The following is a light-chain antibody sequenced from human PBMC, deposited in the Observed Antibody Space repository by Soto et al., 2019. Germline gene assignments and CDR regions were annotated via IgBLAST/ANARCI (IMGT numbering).Light chain of an antibody. CDR2: GAS. J-gene: IGKJ2*01. V-gene: IGKV3-20*01. Sequence: EIVLTQSPGTLSLSPGERATLSCRASQRISRNDLAWYQQKLGQAPRLLIYGASSRATGIPDRFSGSGSGTDFTLTISRLEPEDFAVYYCEQYGRSPYTFGQGTKLEIK. CDR1: QRISRND. CDR3: EQYGRSPYT.